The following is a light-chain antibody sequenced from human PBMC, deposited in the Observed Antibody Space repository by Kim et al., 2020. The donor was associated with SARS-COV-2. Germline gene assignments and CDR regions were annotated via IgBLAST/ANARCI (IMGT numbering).Light chain of an antibody. J-gene: IGKJ1*01. Sequence: DIVMTQSPLSLPVTPGEPASISCMSSQSLLHSNGYNYLDWYLQKPGQSPQLLIYLGSNRASGIPDRFSGSGSGTDFTLKISRVEAADVGVYYCMQALQTPWAFGQGTKVDIK. CDR1: QSLLHSNGYNY. CDR3: MQALQTPWA. V-gene: IGKV2-28*01. CDR2: LGS.